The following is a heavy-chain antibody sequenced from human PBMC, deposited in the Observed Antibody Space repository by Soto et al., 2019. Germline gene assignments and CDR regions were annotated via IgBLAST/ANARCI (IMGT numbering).Heavy chain of an antibody. CDR2: IIPIFGTA. J-gene: IGHJ6*02. D-gene: IGHD2-2*01. CDR1: GGTFSSYA. CDR3: ARHAGSRYCSSTSCRWFYGMDV. V-gene: IGHV1-69*06. Sequence: QVQLVQSGAEVKKPGSSVKVSCKASGGTFSSYAISWVRQAPGQGLEWMGGIIPIFGTANYAQKFQGRVTITADKSTSTAYMELSSLRSEDTAVYYCARHAGSRYCSSTSCRWFYGMDVWGQGTTVTVSS.